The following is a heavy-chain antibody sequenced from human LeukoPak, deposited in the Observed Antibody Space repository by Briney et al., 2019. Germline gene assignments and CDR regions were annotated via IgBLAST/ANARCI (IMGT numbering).Heavy chain of an antibody. V-gene: IGHV1-2*02. D-gene: IGHD6-13*01. CDR1: GYTFTNYY. CDR3: ARDGVYSRSFDAFDI. CDR2: INPSSGGT. Sequence: ASVTVSCKASGYTFTNYYMHWVRQAPGQGLEWMGWINPSSGGTDYAQKFQGRVTMTRDTSISTAYMELSSLKSDDTAVYYCARDGVYSRSFDAFDIWGQGTMVTVSS. J-gene: IGHJ3*02.